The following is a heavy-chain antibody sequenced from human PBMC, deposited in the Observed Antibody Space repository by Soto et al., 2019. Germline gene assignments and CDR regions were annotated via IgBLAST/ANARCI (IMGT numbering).Heavy chain of an antibody. CDR1: GGSISGYY. Sequence: QVQLQESGPGLVKPSENLSLTRTVSGGSISGYYWSWIRQPAGKGLEWIGRMYNSERTNYNPSLKSRVTMSMDTSKNQFSLKLTSVTAADTAVYFCAREPLAHSYFDLWGQGTLVTVSS. J-gene: IGHJ4*02. V-gene: IGHV4-4*07. CDR3: AREPLAHSYFDL. CDR2: MYNSERT.